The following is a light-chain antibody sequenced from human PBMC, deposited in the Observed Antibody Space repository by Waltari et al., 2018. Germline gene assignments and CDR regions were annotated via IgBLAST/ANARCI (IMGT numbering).Light chain of an antibody. Sequence: EIVLTPSPDTLSLSPGERATISCRASQSVGRSLAWYQQKPGQAPGLLIFGASNRATGSPDRFSGSGSGTDFSLTISRLEPEDFAVYYCQHYVALPATFGQGTKVEIK. J-gene: IGKJ1*01. CDR2: GAS. CDR3: QHYVALPAT. V-gene: IGKV3-20*01. CDR1: QSVGRS.